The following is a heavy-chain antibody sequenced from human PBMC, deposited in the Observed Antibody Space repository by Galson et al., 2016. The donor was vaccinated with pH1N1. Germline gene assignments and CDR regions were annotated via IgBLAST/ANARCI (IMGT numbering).Heavy chain of an antibody. CDR3: ARGGRLPTRPLEGDDS. D-gene: IGHD3-3*01. Sequence: SLRLSCAASGFTFGSYGMHWVRQAPGKGLEWLSYISASSLSIYYADSVKGRFTISRDNAKKSLYLQMKSLRDDDTAMYYCARGGRLPTRPLEGDDSWGQGTLVTVSS. CDR1: GFTFGSYG. J-gene: IGHJ4*02. V-gene: IGHV3-48*02. CDR2: ISASSLSI.